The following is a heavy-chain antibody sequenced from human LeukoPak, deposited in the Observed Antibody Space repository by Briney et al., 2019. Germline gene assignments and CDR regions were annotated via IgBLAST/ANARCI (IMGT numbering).Heavy chain of an antibody. D-gene: IGHD2-8*01. CDR2: IYYSGST. CDR3: ARAGYCTNGVCYKWLDP. V-gene: IGHV4-59*01. Sequence: PSETLSLTCTVSDGSISSYYWSWIRQPPGKGLEWIGYIYYSGSTNYNPSLKSRVTISVDTSKNQFSLKLSSVTAADTAVYYCARAGYCTNGVCYKWLDPGGKGPLVTVSS. J-gene: IGHJ5*02. CDR1: DGSISSYY.